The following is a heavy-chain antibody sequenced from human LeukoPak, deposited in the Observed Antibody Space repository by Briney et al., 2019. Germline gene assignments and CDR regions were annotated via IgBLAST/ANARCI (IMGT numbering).Heavy chain of an antibody. CDR1: GVSISSYY. CDR3: ARGQWEIDY. V-gene: IGHV4-4*07. CDR2: IDTSGST. Sequence: LETLSLTCSVSGVSISSYYWTWIRQSAGRGLEWIGRIDTSGSTNYNPSLKSRVTMSADTSNNQFSLKLMPVTAADTAVYYCARGQWEIDYWGQGTLVTVSP. J-gene: IGHJ4*02. D-gene: IGHD1-26*01.